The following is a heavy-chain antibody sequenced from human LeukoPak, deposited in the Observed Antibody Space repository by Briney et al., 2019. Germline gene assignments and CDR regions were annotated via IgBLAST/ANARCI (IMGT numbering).Heavy chain of an antibody. V-gene: IGHV1-18*01. CDR2: ISAYNGNT. J-gene: IGHJ6*02. D-gene: IGHD1-26*01. CDR1: GYTFTSYG. CDR3: ARDRDSGSYSGYYYFYGKDV. Sequence: LRASVKVSCKASGYTFTSYGISWVRQAPGQGLEWMGWISAYNGNTNYAQKLQGRVTMTTDTSTSTAYMELRSLRSDDTAVYYCARDRDSGSYSGYYYFYGKDVWGQGTPVTVSS.